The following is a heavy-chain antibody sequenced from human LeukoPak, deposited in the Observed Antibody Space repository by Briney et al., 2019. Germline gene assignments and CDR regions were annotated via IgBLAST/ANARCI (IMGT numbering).Heavy chain of an antibody. Sequence: PGESLRLSCVATGITFSRYGMHWVRQAPGKGLEWVAFIWYDGSKTYYGDSVKGRFTISRDNSKNTVYLQMSTLRADDTAVYYCAAPAGAANWLDPWGQGTLVTVSS. CDR3: AAPAGAANWLDP. V-gene: IGHV3-30*02. J-gene: IGHJ5*02. CDR2: IWYDGSKT. D-gene: IGHD1-26*01. CDR1: GITFSRYG.